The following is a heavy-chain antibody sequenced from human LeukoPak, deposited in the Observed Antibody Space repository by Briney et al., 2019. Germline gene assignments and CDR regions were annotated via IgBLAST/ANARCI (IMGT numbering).Heavy chain of an antibody. CDR3: ARKYGSGSPFDY. CDR2: IDPSDSYT. V-gene: IGHV5-10-1*01. Sequence: GESLRTSCKGSGSSFTSYWISWVRQMPGKGLEWMGRIDPSDSYTNYSPSFQGHVTISADKSISTAYLQWSSLKASDTAMYYCARKYGSGSPFDYWGQGTLVTASA. D-gene: IGHD3-10*01. J-gene: IGHJ4*02. CDR1: GSSFTSYW.